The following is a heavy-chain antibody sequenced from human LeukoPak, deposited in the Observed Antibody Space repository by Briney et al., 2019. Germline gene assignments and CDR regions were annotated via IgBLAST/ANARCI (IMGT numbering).Heavy chain of an antibody. CDR2: ISSVGST. CDR3: ARDQYTSNWYVHH. D-gene: IGHD4-11*01. J-gene: IGHJ1*01. CDR1: GLTVSSNY. V-gene: IGHV3-53*01. Sequence: PGGSLRLSCAASGLTVSSNYMSWVRQAPGKGLECVSLISSVGSTYYADSVKGRFTISRDNSKNTLYLQMNSLRAEDAAVYYCARDQYTSNWYVHHWGQGTLVTVS.